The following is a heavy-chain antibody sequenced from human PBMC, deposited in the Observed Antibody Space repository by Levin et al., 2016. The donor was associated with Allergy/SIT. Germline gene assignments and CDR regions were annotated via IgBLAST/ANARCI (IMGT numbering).Heavy chain of an antibody. CDR2: ISSSGGTI. Sequence: GGSLRLSCTGSGFNFSDHYMSWIRQAPGKGLEWLSYISSSGGTIHSEDPVKGRFTVSRDNAKNSVYLQMDSLRPEDTAMYYCATSRSPGNRYYYGMDVWGQGTTVAVSS. D-gene: IGHD1-26*01. J-gene: IGHJ6*02. CDR3: ATSRSPGNRYYYGMDV. V-gene: IGHV3-11*01. CDR1: GFNFSDHY.